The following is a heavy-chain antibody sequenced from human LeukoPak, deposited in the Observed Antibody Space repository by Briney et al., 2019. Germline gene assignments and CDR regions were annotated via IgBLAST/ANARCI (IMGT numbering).Heavy chain of an antibody. V-gene: IGHV3-21*01. J-gene: IGHJ6*02. Sequence: GGSLRLSCAASGFTFSSYSMNWVRQAPGKGLEWVSSISSSSSYIYYADSVKGRFTISRDNAKNSLYLQMNSLRAEDTAVYYCARGAYCSGGSCYYYYGMDVWGQGTTVTVSS. D-gene: IGHD2-15*01. CDR1: GFTFSSYS. CDR3: ARGAYCSGGSCYYYYGMDV. CDR2: ISSSSSYI.